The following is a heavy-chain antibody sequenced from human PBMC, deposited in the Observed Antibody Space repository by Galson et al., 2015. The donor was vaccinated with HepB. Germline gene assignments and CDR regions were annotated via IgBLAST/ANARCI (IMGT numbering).Heavy chain of an antibody. V-gene: IGHV3-21*01. Sequence: SLRLSCAGSGFTFSLFTMDWVRQAPGKGLEWISSISSSSRYISYADSVKGRFTISRDNAKKSVYLQMTGLRAEDTAVYYCARGGAGYSSTNAGAVDYWGQGTLATVSS. CDR3: ARGGAGYSSTNAGAVDY. CDR1: GFTFSLFT. CDR2: ISSSSRYI. D-gene: IGHD6-13*01. J-gene: IGHJ4*02.